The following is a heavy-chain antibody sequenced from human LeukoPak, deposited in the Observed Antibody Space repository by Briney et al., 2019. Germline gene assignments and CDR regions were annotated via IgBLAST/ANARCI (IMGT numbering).Heavy chain of an antibody. CDR2: IKQDGSEI. CDR1: GFTFSSYW. J-gene: IGHJ6*02. Sequence: GGSLRLSCEVSGFTFSSYWMSWVRQAPGKGLEWVANIKQDGSEIYYVDSVKGRLTIFRDNAKNSLYLQMNSLRAEDTAVYYCARLVRGVGGLDVWGQGTTLTVSS. CDR3: ARLVRGVGGLDV. D-gene: IGHD3-10*01. V-gene: IGHV3-7*01.